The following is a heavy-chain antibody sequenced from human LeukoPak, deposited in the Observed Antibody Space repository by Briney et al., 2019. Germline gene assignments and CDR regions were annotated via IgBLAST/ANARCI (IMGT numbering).Heavy chain of an antibody. D-gene: IGHD6-6*01. CDR3: AREITSSSSFDS. CDR2: NTSSSGYI. J-gene: IGHJ4*02. CDR1: GFTFSSYT. Sequence: GGSLRLSCAASGFTFSSYTLNWVRRAPGKGLEWVSSNTSSSGYIHYADSVKGRFTISRDNAKNSLYLQMNSLRAEDTAVYYCAREITSSSSFDSWGQGTLVTVSS. V-gene: IGHV3-21*01.